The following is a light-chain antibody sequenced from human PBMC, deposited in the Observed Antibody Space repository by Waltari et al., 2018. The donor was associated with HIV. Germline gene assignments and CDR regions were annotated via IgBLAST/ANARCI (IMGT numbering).Light chain of an antibody. Sequence: QSVLTQPPSASGTPGQTVTISCSGSRSNIGSNTVNWYQHLPGTAPKLLIYSNNVRPSGVPDRFSGFKSGTSASLAISGLQSQDEADYYCTTWDDRLNVLVFGGGTEVTVL. CDR3: TTWDDRLNVLV. CDR1: RSNIGSNT. V-gene: IGLV1-44*01. CDR2: SNN. J-gene: IGLJ3*02.